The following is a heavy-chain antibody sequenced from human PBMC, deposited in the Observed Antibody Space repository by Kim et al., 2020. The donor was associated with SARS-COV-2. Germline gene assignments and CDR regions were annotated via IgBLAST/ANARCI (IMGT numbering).Heavy chain of an antibody. Sequence: SETLSLTCTVSGGSISSYYWSWIRQPPGKGLEWIGYIYYSGSTNYNPSLKSRVTISVDTSKKQFSLKLSSVTAADTAVYYCARSGVELLLDYWGQGTLVTVSS. CDR2: IYYSGST. D-gene: IGHD3-10*01. CDR3: ARSGVELLLDY. CDR1: GGSISSYY. V-gene: IGHV4-59*01. J-gene: IGHJ4*02.